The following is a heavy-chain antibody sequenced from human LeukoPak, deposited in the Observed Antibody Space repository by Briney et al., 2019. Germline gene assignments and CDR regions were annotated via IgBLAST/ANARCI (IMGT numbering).Heavy chain of an antibody. Sequence: ASVKVSCKASGYTFSGYYMHWVRQAPGQGPEWMGWINPNSGGTNYAQKFQGRVTMTRDTSISTAYMELSRLRSDDTAVYYCARVITMIVVALDYWGQGTLVTVSS. D-gene: IGHD3-22*01. CDR3: ARVITMIVVALDY. J-gene: IGHJ4*02. CDR1: GYTFSGYY. V-gene: IGHV1-2*02. CDR2: INPNSGGT.